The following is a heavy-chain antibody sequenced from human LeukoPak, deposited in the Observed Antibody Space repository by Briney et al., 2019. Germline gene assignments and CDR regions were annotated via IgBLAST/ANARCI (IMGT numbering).Heavy chain of an antibody. J-gene: IGHJ4*02. D-gene: IGHD6-6*01. Sequence: QPGESLRLSCSASGFTFSRYAMSWVRQAPGKGLEWVSAISGSGTIAYYADSVKGRFTISRDNSKDTLYLQMNSLRAEDTAIYFCAILTTHSSSSQFDYWGQGTLVTVSS. CDR2: ISGSGTIA. V-gene: IGHV3-23*01. CDR3: AILTTHSSSSQFDY. CDR1: GFTFSRYA.